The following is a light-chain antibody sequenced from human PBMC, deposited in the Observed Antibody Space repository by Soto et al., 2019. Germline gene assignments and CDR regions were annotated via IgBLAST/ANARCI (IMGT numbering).Light chain of an antibody. V-gene: IGKV1-39*01. CDR3: QQTYSALST. J-gene: IGKJ2*01. CDR1: WSIDTF. CDR2: SAS. Sequence: DIQMTQSPSSLSASVGDRVTMSCRAGWSIDTFVDWYQQRPGRAPKLLISSASILQSGVPSRFSGSGSGTDFTLTINSLQPEDFATYYCQQTYSALSTFGQGTDLQIK.